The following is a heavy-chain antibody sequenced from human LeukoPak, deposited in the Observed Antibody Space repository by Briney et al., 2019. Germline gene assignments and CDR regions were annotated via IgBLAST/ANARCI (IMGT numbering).Heavy chain of an antibody. CDR2: IYYGGST. J-gene: IGHJ3*02. D-gene: IGHD3-10*01. Sequence: SETLSLTCTVSGGSISSNDWSWIRQPPGKGLEWVGYIYYGGSTNYNPSLKSRVTISVDTSKNQFSLKLSSVTAADTGVYFCARQVWYYGRSAFDISGQGKMGTVSS. CDR1: GGSISSND. CDR3: ARQVWYYGRSAFDI. V-gene: IGHV4-59*08.